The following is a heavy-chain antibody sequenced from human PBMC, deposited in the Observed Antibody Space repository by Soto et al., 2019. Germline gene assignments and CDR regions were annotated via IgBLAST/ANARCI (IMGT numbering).Heavy chain of an antibody. CDR1: GYTFTSYG. D-gene: IGHD2-2*01. Sequence: ASVKVSCKASGYTFTSYGISWVRQAPGQGLEWMGWISAYNGNTNYAQKLQGRVTMTTDASTSTAYMELRSLRSDDTAVYYCARVVVVPAAMRGYYYYYGMDVWGQGTTVTVSS. CDR2: ISAYNGNT. V-gene: IGHV1-18*01. CDR3: ARVVVVPAAMRGYYYYYGMDV. J-gene: IGHJ6*02.